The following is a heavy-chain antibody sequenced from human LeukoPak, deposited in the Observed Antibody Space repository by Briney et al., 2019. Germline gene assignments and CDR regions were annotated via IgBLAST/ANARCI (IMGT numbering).Heavy chain of an antibody. D-gene: IGHD4/OR15-4a*01. J-gene: IGHJ4*02. CDR2: LYSGGAT. V-gene: IGHV3-66*01. Sequence: PGGSLRLSCAASGFTVKDNFMSWVRQAPGKGLEWVSVLYSGGATYYADSVKGRFTTSRDNSKNIVFLQMNDLRTEDTAFYYCTRDSANYHFAYWGQGALVTVSS. CDR3: TRDSANYHFAY. CDR1: GFTVKDNF.